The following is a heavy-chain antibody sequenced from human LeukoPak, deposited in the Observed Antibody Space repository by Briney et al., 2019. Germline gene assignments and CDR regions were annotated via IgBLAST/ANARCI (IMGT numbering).Heavy chain of an antibody. V-gene: IGHV1-69*06. J-gene: IGHJ5*02. D-gene: IGHD3-16*01. CDR1: GGTFSSYA. CDR2: IIPIFGTA. CDR3: ARASFWESPINWFAP. Sequence: ASVKVSCKASGGTFSSYAISWVRQAPGQGLEWMGGIIPIFGTANYARKFQGRVTITADKSTSTAYMELSRLTSDDTAVYYCARASFWESPINWFAPWGQGTLVTVSS.